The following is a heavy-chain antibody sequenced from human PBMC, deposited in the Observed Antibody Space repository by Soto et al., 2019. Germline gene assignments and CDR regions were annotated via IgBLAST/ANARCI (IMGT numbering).Heavy chain of an antibody. CDR2: IYWDDDT. CDR1: GFSLTTRGVG. J-gene: IGHJ5*02. V-gene: IGHV2-5*02. D-gene: IGHD4-17*01. Sequence: QITLKESGPTLVKPTQTLTLTCTFSGFSLTTRGVGVGWIRQPPGKPLEWLALIYWDDDTRYSPSLKSRLAITQDTTKNQVVLTMSNIDPADKGTYFSAHRTTTVTWWFDPWGQGTLVTVSS. CDR3: AHRTTTVTWWFDP.